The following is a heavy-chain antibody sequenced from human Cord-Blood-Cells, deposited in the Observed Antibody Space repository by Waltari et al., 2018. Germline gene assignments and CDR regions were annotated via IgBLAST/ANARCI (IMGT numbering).Heavy chain of an antibody. J-gene: IGHJ4*02. CDR3: ASYPPPKYCSSTSCYVGYYFDY. Sequence: QLQLQESGPGLVKPSETLSLTCTVSGGSISSSSYYWGWIRHPPGKGLEWIGSIYYSGSTYYNPSLKSRVTISVDTSKNQFSLKLSSVTAADTAMYYCASYPPPKYCSSTSCYVGYYFDYWGQGTLVTVSS. D-gene: IGHD2-2*01. CDR2: IYYSGST. V-gene: IGHV4-39*07. CDR1: GGSISSSSYY.